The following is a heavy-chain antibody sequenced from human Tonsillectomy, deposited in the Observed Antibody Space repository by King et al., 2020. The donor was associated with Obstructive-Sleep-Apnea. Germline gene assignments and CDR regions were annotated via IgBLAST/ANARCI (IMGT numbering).Heavy chain of an antibody. V-gene: IGHV2-5*02. Sequence: FTLKESGPTLVKPTQTLTLTCTFSGCSLSSSGVGVGWIRQAPGKALEWLALIYWDDDKPDSPSLKSRLTITKDTPENQVVLTMTHMDPVDTAPYYCAHRSSGGPSGFDYWGQGTLVTVSS. CDR1: GCSLSSSGVG. CDR2: IYWDDDK. J-gene: IGHJ4*02. CDR3: AHRSSGGPSGFDY. D-gene: IGHD6-19*01.